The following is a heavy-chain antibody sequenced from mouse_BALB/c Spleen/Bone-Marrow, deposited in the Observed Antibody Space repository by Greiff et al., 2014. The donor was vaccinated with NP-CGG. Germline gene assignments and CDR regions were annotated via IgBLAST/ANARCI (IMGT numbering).Heavy chain of an antibody. CDR3: SRLGLDY. Sequence: VQLKQSGPELVKPGASVKISCKASGYTFTDYNMHWVKQSHGKSLEWIGYIYPYNGGTSYNQKFKGKATLTVDNSSSTAYMELRSLASDDSAVYYCSRLGLDYWGQGTTLTVSS. J-gene: IGHJ2*01. D-gene: IGHD4-1*01. CDR2: IYPYNGGT. V-gene: IGHV1S29*02. CDR1: GYTFTDYN.